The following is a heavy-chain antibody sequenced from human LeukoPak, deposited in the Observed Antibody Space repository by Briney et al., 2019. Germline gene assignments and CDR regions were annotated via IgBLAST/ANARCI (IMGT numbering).Heavy chain of an antibody. Sequence: GGSLRLSCAASGFTFSSYAMHWVRQAPGKGLEWVAVISYDGSNKYYADSVKGRSTISRDNSKNTLYLQMNSLRAEDTAVYYCARVLGSGSDYYYYGMDVWGQGTTVTVSS. CDR3: ARVLGSGSDYYYYGMDV. CDR1: GFTFSSYA. D-gene: IGHD3-10*01. CDR2: ISYDGSNK. J-gene: IGHJ6*02. V-gene: IGHV3-30-3*01.